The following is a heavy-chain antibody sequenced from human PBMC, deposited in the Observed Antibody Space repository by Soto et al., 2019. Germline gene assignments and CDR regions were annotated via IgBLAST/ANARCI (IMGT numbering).Heavy chain of an antibody. CDR3: ARAPRSYYDFWSGYYTGDYYYYGMDV. J-gene: IGHJ6*02. Sequence: SETLSLTCAVSGGSISSSNWWSWVRQPPGKGLEWIGEIYHSGSTNYNPSLKSRVTISVDKSKNQFSLKLSSVTAADTAVYYCARAPRSYYDFWSGYYTGDYYYYGMDVWGRGTTVTVSS. CDR2: IYHSGST. V-gene: IGHV4-4*02. CDR1: GGSISSSNW. D-gene: IGHD3-3*01.